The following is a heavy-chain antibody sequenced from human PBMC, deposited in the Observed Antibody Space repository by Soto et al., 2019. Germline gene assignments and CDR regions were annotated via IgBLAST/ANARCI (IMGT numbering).Heavy chain of an antibody. CDR1: GFSLSTSGGG. CDR3: AHSCSTSCAPDFAPSYYYYYGMDV. V-gene: IGHV2-5*01. CDR2: IYWNDDK. Sequence: SGPTLVNPTQTLTLTCTFSGFSLSTSGGGVGWIRQPPGKALEWLALIYWNDDKRYSPSLKSRLTITKDTSKNQVVLTMTNMDPVDTATYYCAHSCSTSCAPDFAPSYYYYYGMDVWGQGTTVTVSS. D-gene: IGHD2-2*01. J-gene: IGHJ6*02.